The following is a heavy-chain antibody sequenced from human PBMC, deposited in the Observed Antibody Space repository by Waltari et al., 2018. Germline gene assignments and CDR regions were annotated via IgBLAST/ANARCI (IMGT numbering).Heavy chain of an antibody. D-gene: IGHD3-22*01. V-gene: IGHV3-48*03. CDR2: ISSSGSTI. J-gene: IGHJ4*02. CDR3: AKGGSSGYYWGPDY. CDR1: GFTFSSYE. Sequence: EVQLVESGGGLVQPGGSLRLSCAASGFTFSSYEMNWVRQAPGKGLEWVSYISSSGSTIYYADSVKGRFTISRDNAKNSLYLQMNSLRAEDTALYYCAKGGSSGYYWGPDYWGQGTLVTVSS.